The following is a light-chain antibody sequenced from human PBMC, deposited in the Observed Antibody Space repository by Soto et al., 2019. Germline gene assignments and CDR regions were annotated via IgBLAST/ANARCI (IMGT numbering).Light chain of an antibody. J-gene: IGLJ2*01. CDR2: DNN. CDR3: ATWDSSLSAGGVV. CDR1: SSHIGNNY. V-gene: IGLV1-51*01. Sequence: QSVLTQPPSVSAAPGQKVTISCSGSSSHIGNNYVSWYQQLPGTAPKLLIYDNNKRPSGIPDRFSGSKSGTLATLGITGLQTGDEADYYCATWDSSLSAGGVVFGGGTKLTVL.